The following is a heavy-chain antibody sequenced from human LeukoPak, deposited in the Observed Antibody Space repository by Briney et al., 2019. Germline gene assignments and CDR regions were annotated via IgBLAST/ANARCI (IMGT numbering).Heavy chain of an antibody. Sequence: SETLSLTCTVSGGSISSDYWQWLRQPPGKGLEWIAYIYNSGSNNYNPSLKSRATISIDTSKNQFSLKLTSVTAADTAVYYCATRGYWGQGTLVTVSS. CDR1: GGSISSDY. CDR3: ATRGY. J-gene: IGHJ4*02. CDR2: IYNSGSN. D-gene: IGHD3-10*01. V-gene: IGHV4-59*08.